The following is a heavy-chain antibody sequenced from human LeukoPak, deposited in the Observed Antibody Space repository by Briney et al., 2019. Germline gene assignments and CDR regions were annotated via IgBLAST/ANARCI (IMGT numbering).Heavy chain of an antibody. CDR2: IYSSGSTT. J-gene: IGHJ5*02. Sequence: GGSLRLSCVASGFTFRSYEMNWIRQAPGKGLEWIAYIYSSGSTTYYADSVKGRFTVSRDNAKNSLYLQMNSLRVEDTAVYYCVRGGYGDYGRGSWGQGTLLTVSS. V-gene: IGHV3-48*03. D-gene: IGHD4-17*01. CDR3: VRGGYGDYGRGS. CDR1: GFTFRSYE.